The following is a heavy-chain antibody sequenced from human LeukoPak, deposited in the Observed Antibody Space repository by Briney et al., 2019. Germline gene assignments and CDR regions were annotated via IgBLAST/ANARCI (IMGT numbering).Heavy chain of an antibody. J-gene: IGHJ4*02. CDR2: MYPNGGT. D-gene: IGHD2-15*01. CDR1: GGSISSYY. V-gene: IGHV4-4*07. CDR3: ARVPRYCSAGNCYSEYYFDY. Sequence: PSETLSLTCTVSGGSISSYYWSWIRQPAGKGLEWIGRMYPNGGTNYNSSLKSRVTMSVDASKNQFSLKLRSVTAADSAVYYCARVPRYCSAGNCYSEYYFDYWGQGTLVTVSS.